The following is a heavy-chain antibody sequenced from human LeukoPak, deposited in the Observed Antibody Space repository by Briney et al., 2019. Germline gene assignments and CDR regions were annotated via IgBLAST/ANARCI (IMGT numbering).Heavy chain of an antibody. CDR1: GFTFSTYW. D-gene: IGHD4-11*01. CDR2: INQDGSEK. Sequence: GGSLRLSCAASGFTFSTYWMSWVRQAPGKGLEWVANINQDGSEKYYVDSVKGRFTISRDNAKDSLYLQMSSLRAEDTAIFYCARADYNSVDYWGQGTLVTASS. V-gene: IGHV3-7*01. J-gene: IGHJ4*02. CDR3: ARADYNSVDY.